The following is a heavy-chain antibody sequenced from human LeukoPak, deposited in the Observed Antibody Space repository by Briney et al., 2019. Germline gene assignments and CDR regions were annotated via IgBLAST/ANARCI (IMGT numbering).Heavy chain of an antibody. CDR2: ISAYNGNT. CDR3: ARAPYSNYAGYFDY. V-gene: IGHV1-18*01. D-gene: IGHD4-11*01. CDR1: GYTFTSYG. Sequence: ASVKVSCKASGYTFTSYGISWVRQAPGQGLEWMGWISAYNGNTNYAQKLQGRVTMTTDTSTSTVYMELSSLRSEDTAVYYCARAPYSNYAGYFDYWGQGTLVTVSS. J-gene: IGHJ4*02.